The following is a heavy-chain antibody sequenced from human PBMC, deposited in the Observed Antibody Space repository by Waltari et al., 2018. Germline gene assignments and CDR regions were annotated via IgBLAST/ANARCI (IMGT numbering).Heavy chain of an antibody. Sequence: EVQLVESGGGVVQPGGSVRLSCAASGCTFSGSWKSWVRQAPGKGLEGVAKIKEDGSEKDYVDSVKGRFTISRDNAKNSLYLQMDSLRAEDTAVYYCATMGVGRFDYWGQGTLVTVSS. CDR3: ATMGVGRFDY. CDR2: IKEDGSEK. D-gene: IGHD2-8*01. CDR1: GCTFSGSW. V-gene: IGHV3-7*02. J-gene: IGHJ4*02.